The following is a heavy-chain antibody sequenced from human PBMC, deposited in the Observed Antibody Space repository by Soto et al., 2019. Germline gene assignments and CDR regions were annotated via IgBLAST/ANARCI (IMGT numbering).Heavy chain of an antibody. V-gene: IGHV3-23*01. Sequence: PGGSLRLSCAASGFTFGTYAMSWVRQAPGKGLEWVSGISGRGTTFYADSVKGRFTISRDNSKNTVHLEMNNLRAEDMAFYYCAQSRGKAYGDYYLDSWGQGTLVTVSS. CDR1: GFTFGTYA. CDR2: ISGRGTT. D-gene: IGHD2-21*02. CDR3: AQSRGKAYGDYYLDS. J-gene: IGHJ4*02.